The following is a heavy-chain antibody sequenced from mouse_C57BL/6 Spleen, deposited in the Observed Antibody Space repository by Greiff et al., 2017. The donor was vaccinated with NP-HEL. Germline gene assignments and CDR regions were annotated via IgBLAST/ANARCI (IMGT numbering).Heavy chain of an antibody. CDR1: GYTFTDYN. Sequence: EVQLQQSGPELVKPGASVKIPCKASGYTFTDYNMDWVKQSHGKSLEWIGDINPNNGGTIYNQKFKGKATLTVDKSSSTAYMELRSLTSDDTAVYYCARRGSSYEGFAYWGRGTLVTVSA. D-gene: IGHD1-1*01. V-gene: IGHV1-18*01. CDR3: ARRGSSYEGFAY. CDR2: INPNNGGT. J-gene: IGHJ3*01.